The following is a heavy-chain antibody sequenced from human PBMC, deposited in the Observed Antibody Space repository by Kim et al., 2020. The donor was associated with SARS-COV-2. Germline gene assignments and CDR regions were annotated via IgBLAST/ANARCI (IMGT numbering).Heavy chain of an antibody. CDR3: ATGYCSGGSCYSTRAWFDP. Sequence: SVKVSCKASGGTFSSYAISWVRQAPGQGLEWMGGIIPIFGTANYAQKFQGRVTITADESTSTAYMELSSLRSEDTAVYYCATGYCSGGSCYSTRAWFDPWGQGTLVTVSS. CDR2: IIPIFGTA. J-gene: IGHJ5*02. D-gene: IGHD2-15*01. CDR1: GGTFSSYA. V-gene: IGHV1-69*13.